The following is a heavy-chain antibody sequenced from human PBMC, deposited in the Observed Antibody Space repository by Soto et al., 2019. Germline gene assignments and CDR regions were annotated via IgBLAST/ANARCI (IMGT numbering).Heavy chain of an antibody. Sequence: ASVKVSCKASGYTFTGYYMHWVRQAPGQGLEWMGWINPNSGGTNYAQKFQGRVTMTRDTSISTAYMELSRLRSDGTAVYYCARDIWYYYDSSPDYWGQGTLVTVS. CDR3: ARDIWYYYDSSPDY. CDR2: INPNSGGT. J-gene: IGHJ4*02. CDR1: GYTFTGYY. D-gene: IGHD3-22*01. V-gene: IGHV1-2*02.